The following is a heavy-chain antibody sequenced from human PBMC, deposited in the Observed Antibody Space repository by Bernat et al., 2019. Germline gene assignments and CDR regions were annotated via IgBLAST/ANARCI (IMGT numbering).Heavy chain of an antibody. D-gene: IGHD3-9*01. CDR1: GFTFSSYT. J-gene: IGHJ3*02. V-gene: IGHV3-21*06. CDR3: ARVNYDWLLSDAFDI. Sequence: EVQLVESGGGLVKPGGSLRLSCAASGFTFSSYTMNWVRQAPGKGLEWVSSISSSGSYIYYADSVEGRVTISRDNAKNSLFLQMNSMRAEDTAVYYCARVNYDWLLSDAFDIWGPGTMVTVSS. CDR2: ISSSGSYI.